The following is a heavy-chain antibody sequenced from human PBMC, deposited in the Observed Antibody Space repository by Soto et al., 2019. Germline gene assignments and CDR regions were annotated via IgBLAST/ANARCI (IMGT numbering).Heavy chain of an antibody. Sequence: QVQLVQSGAEVKKPGSSVKVSCKASGGTFSSYTISWVRQAPGQGLEWMGRIIPILGIANYAQKFQGRVTITEDESTSTTSMGLRSLRSEDTAVYYCAREGVYCSSTSCYAPNYYYYGMDVWGQGTTVTVSS. J-gene: IGHJ6*02. D-gene: IGHD2-2*01. CDR1: GGTFSSYT. V-gene: IGHV1-69*08. CDR3: AREGVYCSSTSCYAPNYYYYGMDV. CDR2: IIPILGIA.